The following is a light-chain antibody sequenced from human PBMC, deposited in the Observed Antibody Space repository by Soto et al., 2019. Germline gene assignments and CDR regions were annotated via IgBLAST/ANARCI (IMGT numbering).Light chain of an antibody. Sequence: DIQMTQSPSSLSASVGDRVTLTCRASQDVKTDLAWFQQEPGKAPKSLIYAASRLQNGVPSKFSGSGSGTDFSLTITSLQPADFATYYCQQYYSYPYTFGQGTNLEI. CDR3: QQYYSYPYT. J-gene: IGKJ2*01. V-gene: IGKV1-16*02. CDR1: QDVKTD. CDR2: AAS.